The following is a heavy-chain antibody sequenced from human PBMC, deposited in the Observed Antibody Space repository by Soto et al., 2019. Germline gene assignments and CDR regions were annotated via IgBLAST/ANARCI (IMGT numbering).Heavy chain of an antibody. J-gene: IGHJ3*02. Sequence: SETLSLTCTVSGGSVSSGSYYWSWIRQPPGKGLDWIGYIYYSGSTNYNPSLKSRVTISVDTSKNLFSLKLSSVTAADTAVYYCASGVGYYDSSGYSGPDAFDIWGQGTMVTVSS. CDR1: GGSVSSGSYY. V-gene: IGHV4-61*01. D-gene: IGHD3-22*01. CDR2: IYYSGST. CDR3: ASGVGYYDSSGYSGPDAFDI.